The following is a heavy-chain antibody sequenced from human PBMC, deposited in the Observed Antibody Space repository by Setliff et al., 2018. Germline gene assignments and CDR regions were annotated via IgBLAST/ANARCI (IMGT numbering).Heavy chain of an antibody. V-gene: IGHV4-4*08. D-gene: IGHD3-10*01. CDR3: ARDRRDYIGAGSSEIDYYYYYYMDV. CDR2: ISPGRSI. CDR1: GGSISNFY. J-gene: IGHJ6*03. Sequence: KPSETLSLTCSVSGGSISNFYWSWIRQPPGKGLEWIGSISPGRSINYNPSPRSRVTISGDTSKNQISLNLSSGTAADTAVYYCARDRRDYIGAGSSEIDYYYYYYMDVWGKGTTVTVSS.